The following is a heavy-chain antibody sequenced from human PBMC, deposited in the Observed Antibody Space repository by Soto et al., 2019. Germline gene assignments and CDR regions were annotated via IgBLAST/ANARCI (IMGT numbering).Heavy chain of an antibody. V-gene: IGHV4-34*01. CDR3: ARGTGTRGGDY. Sequence: SETLSLTCAVYGGSFGGYYWSWIRQPPGKGLEWIGEINHSGSTNYNPSLKSRVTISVDTSKNQFSLKLSSVTAADTAVYYCARGTGTRGGDYWGQGTLVTVSS. CDR2: INHSGST. CDR1: GGSFGGYY. D-gene: IGHD1-1*01. J-gene: IGHJ4*02.